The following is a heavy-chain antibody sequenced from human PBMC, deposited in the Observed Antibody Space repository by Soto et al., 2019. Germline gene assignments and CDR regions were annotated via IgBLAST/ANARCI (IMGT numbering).Heavy chain of an antibody. V-gene: IGHV3-9*01. CDR2: ISWNSGSI. CDR1: GFTFDDYA. J-gene: IGHJ4*02. CDR3: AKDIRTFSSSWLDY. Sequence: PGGSLRLSCAASGFTFDDYAMHWVRQAPGKDLEWVSGISWNSGSIGYADSVKGRFTISRDNAKNSLYLQMNSLRAEDTALYYCAKDIRTFSSSWLDYWGQGTLVTVSS. D-gene: IGHD6-13*01.